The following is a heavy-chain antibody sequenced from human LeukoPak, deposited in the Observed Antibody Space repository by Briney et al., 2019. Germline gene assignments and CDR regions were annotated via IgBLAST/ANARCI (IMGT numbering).Heavy chain of an antibody. CDR2: IAQDGGEK. CDR1: GFTFSNYW. Sequence: GGSLRLSCAASGFTFSNYWMAWVRQAPGKGLEWVANIAQDGGEKYYVDSVKGRFTISRDNAENSLYLQMNSLRAEDTAVYYCAELGITMIGGVWGKGTTVTISS. CDR3: AELGITMIGGV. D-gene: IGHD3-10*02. J-gene: IGHJ6*04. V-gene: IGHV3-7*01.